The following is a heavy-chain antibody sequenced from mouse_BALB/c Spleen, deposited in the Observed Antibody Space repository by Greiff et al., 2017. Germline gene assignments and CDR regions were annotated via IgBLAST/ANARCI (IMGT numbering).Heavy chain of an antibody. CDR1: GFTFTDYY. V-gene: IGHV7-3*02. Sequence: EVQRVESGGGLVQPGGSLRLSCATSGFTFTDYYMSWVRQPPGKGLEWLGFIRNKANGYSTAYSASVKGRFTISRDNSQSILYLQMNTLRAEDSAAYYCARDGDYGYVGYWGQGTTLTVSA. CDR2: IRNKANGYST. CDR3: ARDGDYGYVGY. D-gene: IGHD1-2*01. J-gene: IGHJ2*01.